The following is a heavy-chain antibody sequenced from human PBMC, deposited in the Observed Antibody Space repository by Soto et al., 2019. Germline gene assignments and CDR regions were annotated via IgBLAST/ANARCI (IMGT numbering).Heavy chain of an antibody. Sequence: PXESLTLSCAASAFTFSNYAMNGVRQAPGEGLEWISAIRGSGGSTYYADSVKGRFTTSRDNSKNTLYLQMNSLRAEDTAVYYCAKAPQATFLSGPHYFDYWGQGTLVTVPS. CDR1: AFTFSNYA. CDR3: AKAPQATFLSGPHYFDY. D-gene: IGHD3-3*02. V-gene: IGHV3-23*01. J-gene: IGHJ4*02. CDR2: IRGSGGST.